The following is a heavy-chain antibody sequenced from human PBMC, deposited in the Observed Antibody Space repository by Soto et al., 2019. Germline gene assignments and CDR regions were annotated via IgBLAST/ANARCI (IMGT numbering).Heavy chain of an antibody. CDR2: INKNGNT. J-gene: IGHJ4*02. D-gene: IGHD3-22*01. Sequence: QVQLKESGPGLVKPSQTLSLTCNFSGDSMTSGTYYWSWIRQYPGKGLEWFGYINKNGNTYYVPSLKSRVTITLDPSKNHSSLRLISETSADTAVYYGARDCYNDECVYRRVDYWGQGTLVTVSS. CDR3: ARDCYNDECVYRRVDY. V-gene: IGHV4-31*03. CDR1: GDSMTSGTYY.